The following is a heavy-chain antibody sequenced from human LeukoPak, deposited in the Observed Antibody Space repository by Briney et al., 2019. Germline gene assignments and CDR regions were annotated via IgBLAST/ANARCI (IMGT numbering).Heavy chain of an antibody. Sequence: GGSLRLSCAASGFTFSSYAMSWVRQTPGKGLEWVSAISGSGGSTYYADSVKGRFTISRDNSKNTLYLQMNSLRAEDTAVYYRAKSPWGSSWYGGEYFQHWGQGTLVTVSS. CDR2: ISGSGGST. D-gene: IGHD6-13*01. J-gene: IGHJ1*01. CDR3: AKSPWGSSWYGGEYFQH. V-gene: IGHV3-23*01. CDR1: GFTFSSYA.